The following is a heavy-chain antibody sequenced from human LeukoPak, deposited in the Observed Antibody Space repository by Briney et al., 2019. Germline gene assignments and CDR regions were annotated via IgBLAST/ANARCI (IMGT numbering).Heavy chain of an antibody. J-gene: IGHJ3*02. CDR1: GASLNNYY. D-gene: IGHD5-12*01. CDR2: IHYSGST. V-gene: IGHV4-59*01. Sequence: SETLFLTCTVSGASLNNYYWTWIRQPPGKGLECIGYIHYSGSTYYNPSLKSRVTMSVDTSRNQFSLNLYSVTSADTAMYYCARVRDNLGYSGKGSIDIWGQGTMVTVSS. CDR3: ARVRDNLGYSGKGSIDI.